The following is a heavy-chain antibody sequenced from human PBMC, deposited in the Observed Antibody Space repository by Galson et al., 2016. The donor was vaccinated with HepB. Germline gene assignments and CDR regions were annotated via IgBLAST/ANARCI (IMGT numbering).Heavy chain of an antibody. V-gene: IGHV3-11*01. CDR1: GITFSDYY. J-gene: IGHJ4*02. D-gene: IGHD3-22*01. CDR2: ISSSGNTV. CDR3: TTEWYYQESSGFVRLDY. Sequence: SLRLSCAASGITFSDYYMSWIRQAPGKGLEWISYISSSGNTVYYADSVRGRFTISRDNAKNSVHLQMNSLKTEDTAVYHCTTEWYYQESSGFVRLDYWGQGTLVTVSS.